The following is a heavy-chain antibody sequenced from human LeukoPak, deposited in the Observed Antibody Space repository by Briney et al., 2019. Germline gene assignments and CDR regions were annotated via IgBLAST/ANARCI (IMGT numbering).Heavy chain of an antibody. V-gene: IGHV3-48*04. D-gene: IGHD3-10*01. CDR3: ARGPGSGRGVMGVFDI. CDR1: GFTFSSYS. CDR2: ISSSSSTI. J-gene: IGHJ3*02. Sequence: PGGSLRLSCAASGFTFSSYSMNWVRQAPGKGLEWVSYISSSSSTIYYADSVKGRFTISRDNAKNSLYLQMNSLRAEDTAVYYCARGPGSGRGVMGVFDIWGQGTMVTVSS.